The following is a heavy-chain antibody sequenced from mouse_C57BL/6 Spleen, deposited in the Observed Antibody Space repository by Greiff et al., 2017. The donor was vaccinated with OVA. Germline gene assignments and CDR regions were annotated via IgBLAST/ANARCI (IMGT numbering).Heavy chain of an antibody. CDR1: GYTFTSYW. Sequence: QVQLQQPGAELVKPGASVKLSCKASGYTFTSYWMHWVKQRPGQGLEWIGMIHPNSGSTNYNEKFKSKATLTVDKSSSTAYMQLSSLTSEDSAVYYCVAYYSNYGFAYWGQGTLVTVSA. D-gene: IGHD2-5*01. CDR3: VAYYSNYGFAY. J-gene: IGHJ3*01. CDR2: IHPNSGST. V-gene: IGHV1-64*01.